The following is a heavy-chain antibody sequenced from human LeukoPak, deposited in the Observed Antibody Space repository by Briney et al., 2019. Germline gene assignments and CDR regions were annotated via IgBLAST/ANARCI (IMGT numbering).Heavy chain of an antibody. D-gene: IGHD6-19*01. J-gene: IGHJ4*02. V-gene: IGHV4-61*02. Sequence: PSETLSLTXTVSGGSISSGSYYWSWIRQPAGKGLEWIGRIYTSGSTNYNPSLKSRVTISVDTSKNQFSLKLSSVTAADTAVYYCAREYSSGWSDYWGQGTLVTVSS. CDR2: IYTSGST. CDR1: GGSISSGSYY. CDR3: AREYSSGWSDY.